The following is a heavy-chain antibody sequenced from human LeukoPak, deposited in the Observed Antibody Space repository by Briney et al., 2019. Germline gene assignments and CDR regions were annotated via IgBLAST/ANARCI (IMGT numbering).Heavy chain of an antibody. J-gene: IGHJ4*02. Sequence: NPSETLSLTCTVSGGSISSSSDYWGWIRQAPGKGLEWIGSIYYHENTYYNSSLKSRVTISVDTSKNQFSLKLRTVTAADTAMYHCARDLKIEASFDYWGQGTLVTVSS. CDR3: ARDLKIEASFDY. V-gene: IGHV4-39*07. CDR1: GGSISSSSDY. D-gene: IGHD3-22*01. CDR2: IYYHENT.